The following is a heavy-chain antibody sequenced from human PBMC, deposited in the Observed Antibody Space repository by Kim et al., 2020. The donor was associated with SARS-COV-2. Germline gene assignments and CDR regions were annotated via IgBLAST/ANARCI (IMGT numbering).Heavy chain of an antibody. D-gene: IGHD3-3*01. CDR3: TRDWGRSVSPGGIDP. Sequence: SETLSLTCTVSGASIRSSYCSWIRQRPRQGQQWIGIIYYSGSTNNNPSLTSPITFSVDMSKSQFSLKLTSFTEAVTGVYYCTRDWGRSVSPGGIDPR. J-gene: IGHJ5*02. V-gene: IGHV4-59*13. CDR1: GASIRSSY. CDR2: IYYSGST.